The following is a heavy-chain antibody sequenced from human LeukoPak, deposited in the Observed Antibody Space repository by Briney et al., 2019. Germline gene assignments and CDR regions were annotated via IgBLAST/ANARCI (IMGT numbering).Heavy chain of an antibody. CDR2: ISAYNGNT. D-gene: IGHD3-22*01. V-gene: IGHV1-18*01. CDR3: ARRPQPYYYDSSGYYSHFDY. Sequence: ASVKVSCKASGYTFTSYGISWVRQAPGQGLEWMGWISAYNGNTKYAQKLQGRVTMTTDTSTSTAYMELRSLRSDDTAVYYCARRPQPYYYDSSGYYSHFDYWGQGTLVTVSS. J-gene: IGHJ4*02. CDR1: GYTFTSYG.